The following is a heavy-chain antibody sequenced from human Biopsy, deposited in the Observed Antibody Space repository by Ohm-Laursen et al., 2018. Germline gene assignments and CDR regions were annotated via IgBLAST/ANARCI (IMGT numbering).Heavy chain of an antibody. Sequence: SLRLSCAASGFTFTNSGMQWVCLAPGTGQERVAFVFYDDRNTYYADSVKGRFTISRDNSRDTLYLQMSSLRAEDTAVYYCAKYRCNYAPIGCFNMDVWGQGTTVTVSS. V-gene: IGHV3-30*18. CDR2: VFYDDRNT. CDR3: AKYRCNYAPIGCFNMDV. CDR1: GFTFTNSG. J-gene: IGHJ6*02. D-gene: IGHD5-12*01.